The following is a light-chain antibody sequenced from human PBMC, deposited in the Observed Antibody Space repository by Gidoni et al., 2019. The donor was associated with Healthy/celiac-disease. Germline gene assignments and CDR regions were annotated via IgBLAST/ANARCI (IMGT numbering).Light chain of an antibody. CDR1: QSISSY. V-gene: IGKV1-39*01. J-gene: IGKJ1*01. CDR3: QQSYSTPWT. CDR2: AAS. Sequence: DIQLTQSPSSLSASVGDRVTITCRASQSISSYLNWYQQKPGKAPKLLIYAASSLQSGVPSRFSGSGSGTDFTLTSSSLQPEDFATYYFQQSYSTPWTFGQXTKVEIK.